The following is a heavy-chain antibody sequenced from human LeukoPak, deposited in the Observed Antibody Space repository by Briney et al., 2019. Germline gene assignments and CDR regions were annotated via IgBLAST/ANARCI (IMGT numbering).Heavy chain of an antibody. V-gene: IGHV3-23*01. CDR3: ASRPPSDTYFGVFDY. J-gene: IGHJ4*02. D-gene: IGHD2-21*01. CDR1: GFMFSSYN. Sequence: GGSLRLSCAASGFMFSSYNMNWVRQAPGKGLEWVSAISGSGGSTYHAESVKGRFTISRDNSKNTLYLQMNNLRAEDTAVYYCASRPPSDTYFGVFDYWGQGTLVTVSS. CDR2: ISGSGGST.